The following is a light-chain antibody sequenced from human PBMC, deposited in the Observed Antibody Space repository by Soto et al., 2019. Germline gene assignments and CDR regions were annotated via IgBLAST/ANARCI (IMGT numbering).Light chain of an antibody. J-gene: IGLJ2*01. Sequence: QSALTQPPSASGSPGQSVTISCTGTSRDIGGYNYVSWYQQHPDKAPKLIIYEVTKRPSGVPDRFSGSKSGNTASLTVSGIQAYDEADYYCTSYAGINTLVFGGGTKLTVL. V-gene: IGLV2-8*01. CDR3: TSYAGINTLV. CDR2: EVT. CDR1: SRDIGGYNY.